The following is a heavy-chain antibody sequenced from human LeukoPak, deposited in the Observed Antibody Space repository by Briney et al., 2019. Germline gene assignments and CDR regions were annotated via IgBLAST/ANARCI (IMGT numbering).Heavy chain of an antibody. J-gene: IGHJ4*02. V-gene: IGHV1-69*06. CDR1: GGTFSSYA. D-gene: IGHD2-15*01. CDR2: IIPIFGTA. Sequence: GASVKVSCKASGGTFSSYAISWVRQAPGQGLEWMGGIIPIFGTANYAQKFQGRVTITADKSTSTAYMELSSLRSEDTAVYYCARSFGILVIDYWGQGTLVTVSS. CDR3: ARSFGILVIDY.